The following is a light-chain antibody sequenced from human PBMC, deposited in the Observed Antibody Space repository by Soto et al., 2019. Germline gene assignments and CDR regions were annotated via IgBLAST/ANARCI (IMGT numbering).Light chain of an antibody. CDR2: EST. Sequence: DIQMTQSPPSLSASVGDRVTITCRASQTIATFINWYQQKPGKAPSRLIYESTNLQSGVPSRFSGRGSGTDFALTISSLQPEDSATYHCQQTYSSSATFGQGTKVEV. CDR1: QTIATF. CDR3: QQTYSSSAT. V-gene: IGKV1-39*01. J-gene: IGKJ1*01.